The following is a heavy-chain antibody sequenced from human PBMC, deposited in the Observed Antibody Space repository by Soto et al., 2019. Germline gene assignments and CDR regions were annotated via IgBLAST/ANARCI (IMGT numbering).Heavy chain of an antibody. J-gene: IGHJ4*02. CDR3: AKGMYYYDSSGYRLFDY. CDR2: ISVSGGST. D-gene: IGHD3-22*01. Sequence: GWSLRLSCAASGFTFRNYAMNWVRQAPGKGLEWVSGISVSGGSTYYADSVKGRFTVFRDDSKNTVYLQMNSLRAEDTAVYFCAKGMYYYDSSGYRLFDYWGQGTLVTVSS. V-gene: IGHV3-23*01. CDR1: GFTFRNYA.